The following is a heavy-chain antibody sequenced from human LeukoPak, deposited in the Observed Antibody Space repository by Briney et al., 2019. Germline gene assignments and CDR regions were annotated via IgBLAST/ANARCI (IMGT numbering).Heavy chain of an antibody. CDR2: ISSSGSTI. CDR3: ARVGRGYCSGGSCEFDY. V-gene: IGHV3-48*03. J-gene: IGHJ4*02. D-gene: IGHD2-15*01. Sequence: GGSLRLSCAASGFTFSSYEMNWVRQAPGKGLEWVSYISSSGSTIYYADSVKGRFTISRDNAKNSLYLQMNSLRAEDTAVYYCARVGRGYCSGGSCEFDYWGQGTLVTVSS. CDR1: GFTFSSYE.